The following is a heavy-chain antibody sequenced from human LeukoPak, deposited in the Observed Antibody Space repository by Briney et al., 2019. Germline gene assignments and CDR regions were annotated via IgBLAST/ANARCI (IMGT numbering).Heavy chain of an antibody. V-gene: IGHV3-20*04. J-gene: IGHJ4*02. CDR3: ARGGGSGPPPLLPGY. CDR2: INWNGGST. D-gene: IGHD3-10*01. CDR1: GFTFDDYG. Sequence: PGGSLRLSCAASGFTFDDYGMSWVRQAPGKGLEWVSGINWNGGSTGYADSVKGRFTISRDNAKNSLYLQMNSLRAEDTALYYCARGGGSGPPPLLPGYWGQGTLVTVSS.